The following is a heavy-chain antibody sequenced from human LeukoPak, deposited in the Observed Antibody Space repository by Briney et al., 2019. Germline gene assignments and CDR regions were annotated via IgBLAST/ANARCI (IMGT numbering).Heavy chain of an antibody. V-gene: IGHV4-39*07. CDR3: ARAPPYCSSTSCYAYYFDY. CDR1: GGSISTSNYY. D-gene: IGHD2-2*01. J-gene: IGHJ4*02. Sequence: SETLSLTCTVSGGSISTSNYYWAWIRQPPGKGLQWIGSIYYRGNTYYNPSLKSRVTMSVDTSKNQFSLKLSSVTAADTAVYYCARAPPYCSSTSCYAYYFDYWGQGTLVTVSS. CDR2: IYYRGNT.